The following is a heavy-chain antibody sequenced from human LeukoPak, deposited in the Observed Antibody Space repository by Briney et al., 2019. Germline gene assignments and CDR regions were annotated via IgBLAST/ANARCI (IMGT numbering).Heavy chain of an antibody. D-gene: IGHD2-21*02. CDR1: GFTFSDYW. CDR2: IDQDGGGK. V-gene: IGHV3-7*01. J-gene: IGHJ4*02. Sequence: GGSQRLSCAASGFTFSDYWMNWVRQAPGKGLEWVANIDQDGGGKYYLDSVKGRFTISRDNAKNSLYLQINSLRAEDTAVYYCARGDWAPFDYWGQGSLLTVSS. CDR3: ARGDWAPFDY.